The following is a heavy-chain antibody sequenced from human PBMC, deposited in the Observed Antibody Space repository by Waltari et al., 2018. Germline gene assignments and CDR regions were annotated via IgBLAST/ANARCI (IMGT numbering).Heavy chain of an antibody. CDR1: GYTFTGYY. J-gene: IGHJ4*02. V-gene: IGHV1-2*02. CDR3: ARAHYYDSSGPYFDY. Sequence: QVQLVQSGAEVKKPGASVKVSCKASGYTFTGYYMHWVRQAPGQGLEWMGWFNPKSGGTTYAQKFQGRVTRTRDTSISTAYMELSRLRSDDTAVYYCARAHYYDSSGPYFDYWGQGTLVTVSS. CDR2: FNPKSGGT. D-gene: IGHD3-22*01.